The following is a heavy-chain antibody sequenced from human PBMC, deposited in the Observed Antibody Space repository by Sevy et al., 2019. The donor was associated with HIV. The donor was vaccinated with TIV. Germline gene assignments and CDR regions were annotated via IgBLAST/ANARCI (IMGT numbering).Heavy chain of an antibody. CDR3: ATELIAAAGRRGTYGMDV. J-gene: IGHJ6*02. D-gene: IGHD6-13*01. CDR1: GYTLTELS. V-gene: IGHV1-24*01. CDR2: FDPEDGET. Sequence: ASVKVSCKVSGYTLTELSMHWVRQAPGKGLEWMGGFDPEDGETIYAQKFQGRVTMTEDTSTDTAYMELGSLRSEDTAVYYCATELIAAAGRRGTYGMDVWGQGTTVTVSS.